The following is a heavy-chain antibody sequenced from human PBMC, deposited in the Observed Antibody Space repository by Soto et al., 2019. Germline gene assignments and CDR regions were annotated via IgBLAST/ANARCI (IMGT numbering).Heavy chain of an antibody. CDR2: ISGSGGST. J-gene: IGHJ4*02. CDR1: GFTFSSYA. D-gene: IGHD3-16*01. V-gene: IGHV3-23*01. Sequence: GGSLRLSCAASGFTFSSYAMSWVRQAPGKGLEWVSAISGSGGSTYYADSVKGRFTISSDNSKTTLYLQMNSLRAEDTAVYYCAKEGGGQFKGDYWVQGALVTVSS. CDR3: AKEGGGQFKGDY.